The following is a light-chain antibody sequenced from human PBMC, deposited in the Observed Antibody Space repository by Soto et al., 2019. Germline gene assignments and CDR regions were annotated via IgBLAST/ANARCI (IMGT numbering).Light chain of an antibody. V-gene: IGKV3-20*01. CDR2: GAS. J-gene: IGKJ1*01. CDR1: QTVSGSY. CDR3: QHYITSLTT. Sequence: ENVLTQSPGTPSLSPGERATLSCRASQTVSGSYVAWYQQKPGQTPRLLIYGASSRATGIPDRFSGSGSGTDFTLTISRLEPEDFAVYYCQHYITSLTTFGQGTKVDIK.